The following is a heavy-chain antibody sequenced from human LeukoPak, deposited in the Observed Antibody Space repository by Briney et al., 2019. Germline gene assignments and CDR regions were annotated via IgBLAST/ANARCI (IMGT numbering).Heavy chain of an antibody. CDR2: INPNGGST. CDR1: GYTFTSYY. Sequence: ASVKVSYKASGYTFTSYYMHWVRQAPGQGLEWMGIINPNGGSTSYAQKFQGRVTMTRDMSTSTVYMELSSLRSEDTAVYYCARGNYGSGSNSDYYYYMDVWGKGTTVTVSS. CDR3: ARGNYGSGSNSDYYYYMDV. D-gene: IGHD3-10*01. J-gene: IGHJ6*03. V-gene: IGHV1-46*01.